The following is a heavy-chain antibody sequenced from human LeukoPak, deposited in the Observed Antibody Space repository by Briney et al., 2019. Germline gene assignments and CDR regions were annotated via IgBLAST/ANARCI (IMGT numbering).Heavy chain of an antibody. CDR1: GGTFSSYA. V-gene: IGHV1-69*04. CDR2: IIPIFGIA. J-gene: IGHJ5*02. CDR3: ARGRPYYDILTGSIDP. Sequence: GASVKVSCKASGGTFSSYAISWVRQAPGQGLEWMGRIIPIFGIANYAQKFQGRVTITADKSTSTAYMELSSLRSEDTAVYYCARGRPYYDILTGSIDPWGQGTLVTVSS. D-gene: IGHD3-9*01.